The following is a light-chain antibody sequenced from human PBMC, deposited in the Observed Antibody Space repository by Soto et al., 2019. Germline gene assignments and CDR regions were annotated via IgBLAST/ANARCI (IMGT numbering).Light chain of an antibody. CDR2: VAS. CDR3: PQSFSTLQT. V-gene: IGKV1-39*01. Sequence: DIQMTQSPSSLSASVGDSVTITCRASQSINIYLSWYQQKPGKAPKLLINVASTLQGGVPSRFSFSGSGEEFTLSISSLQPEDSATYYCPQSFSTLQTVGGGTQVDIK. J-gene: IGKJ4*01. CDR1: QSINIY.